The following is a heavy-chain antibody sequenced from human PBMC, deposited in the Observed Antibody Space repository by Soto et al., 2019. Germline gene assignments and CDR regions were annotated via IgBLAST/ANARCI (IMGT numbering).Heavy chain of an antibody. CDR2: IHHSGST. D-gene: IGHD3-10*01. J-gene: IGHJ4*02. Sequence: SETLSLTCTVSGGSITNYYWSWIRQPPGKGLEWIGEIHHSGSTNYNPSLKSRVTISLDTSKNQFSLKLSSVTAADAAVYYCASYGRGTYYYGYYFHHWGQGTPVTVSS. CDR1: GGSITNYY. CDR3: ASYGRGTYYYGYYFHH. V-gene: IGHV4-34*01.